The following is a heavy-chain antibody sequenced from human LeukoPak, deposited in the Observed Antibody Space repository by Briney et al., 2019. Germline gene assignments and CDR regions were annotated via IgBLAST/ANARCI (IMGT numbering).Heavy chain of an antibody. V-gene: IGHV4-34*01. CDR3: ARARIAAER. CDR1: GGSFSGYY. Sequence: KPSETLSLTCAVYGGSFSGYYWSWIRQPPGKGLEWIGEINHRGSTNYNPSLKSRVTISVDTSKNQFSLKLSSVTAADTAVYYCARARIAAERWGQGTLVTVSS. CDR2: INHRGST. D-gene: IGHD6-25*01. J-gene: IGHJ4*02.